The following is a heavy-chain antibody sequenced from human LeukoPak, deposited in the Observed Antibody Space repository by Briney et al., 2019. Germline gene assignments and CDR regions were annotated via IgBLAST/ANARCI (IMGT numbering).Heavy chain of an antibody. V-gene: IGHV3-30*18. D-gene: IGHD1-26*01. J-gene: IGHJ4*02. CDR1: GFTFSSYG. CDR2: ISYDGSNK. CDR3: AKDGGPSSSGSQFFNY. Sequence: QPGRSLRLSCAASGFTFSSYGMHWVRQAPGKGLEWVAVISYDGSNKYYADSVKGRFTISRDNSKNTLYLQMDSLRVEDTAVYYCAKDGGPSSSGSQFFNYWGQGALVTVSS.